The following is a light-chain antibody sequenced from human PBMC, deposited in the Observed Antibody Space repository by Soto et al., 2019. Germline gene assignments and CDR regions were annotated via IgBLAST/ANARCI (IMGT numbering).Light chain of an antibody. CDR1: SSDVGGYNY. CDR3: SSYTSSSTVV. Sequence: QCALTQAASGSGSPGQSITISCTGTSSDVGGYNYVSWYQQHPGKAPKLMIYEVSNRPSGVSNRFSGSKSGNTASLTISGLQAEDEADYYCSSYTSSSTVVFGGGTKVTVL. CDR2: EVS. J-gene: IGLJ2*01. V-gene: IGLV2-14*01.